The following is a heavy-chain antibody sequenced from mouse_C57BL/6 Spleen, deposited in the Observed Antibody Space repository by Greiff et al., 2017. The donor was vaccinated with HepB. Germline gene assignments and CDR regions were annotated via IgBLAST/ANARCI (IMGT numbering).Heavy chain of an antibody. CDR1: GYTFTDYY. D-gene: IGHD2-5*01. V-gene: IGHV1-26*01. CDR2: INPNNGGT. CDR3: ARSGAYYSNWFAY. Sequence: EVKLQQSGPELVKPGASVKISCKASGYTFTDYYMNWVKQSHGKSLEWIGDINPNNGGTSYNQKFKGKATLTVDKSSSTAYMELRSLTSEDSAVYYCARSGAYYSNWFAYWGQGTLVTVSA. J-gene: IGHJ3*01.